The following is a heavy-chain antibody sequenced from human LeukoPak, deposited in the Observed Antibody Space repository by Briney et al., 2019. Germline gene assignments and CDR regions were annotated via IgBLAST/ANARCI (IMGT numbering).Heavy chain of an antibody. CDR1: SGSITNYY. CDR3: ARLLPRSTAGTTYMDV. Sequence: SETLSLTCTVSSGSITNYYWSWIRQAPGKGLKWIGYIYYSESTNYNPSLKSRVTISVDRSKNQFSLKLTSVTAADTAVYYCARLLPRSTAGTTYMDVWGKGTTVTVSS. CDR2: IYYSEST. V-gene: IGHV4-59*08. D-gene: IGHD6-13*01. J-gene: IGHJ6*03.